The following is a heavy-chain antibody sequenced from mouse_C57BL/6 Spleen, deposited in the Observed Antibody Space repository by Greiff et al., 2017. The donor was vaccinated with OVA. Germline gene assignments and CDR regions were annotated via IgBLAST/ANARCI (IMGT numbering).Heavy chain of an antibody. CDR3: AREGGNFDY. V-gene: IGHV3-6*01. J-gene: IGHJ2*01. Sequence: ESGPGLVKPSQSLSLTCSVTGYSITSGYYWNWIRQFPGNKLEWMGYISYDGSNNYNPSLKNRISITRDTSKNQFFLKLNSVTTEDTATYYCAREGGNFDYWGQGTTLTVSS. CDR1: GYSITSGYY. D-gene: IGHD1-1*02. CDR2: ISYDGSN.